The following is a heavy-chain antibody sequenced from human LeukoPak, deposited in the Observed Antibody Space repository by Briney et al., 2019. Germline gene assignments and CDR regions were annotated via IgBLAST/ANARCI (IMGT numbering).Heavy chain of an antibody. D-gene: IGHD3-22*01. CDR2: IKEDGSEQ. V-gene: IGHV3-7*03. Sequence: GGSLRLSCVASGFSFSRYWMSWVRQAPGKGLEWVANIKEDGSEQYYADSLKGRFTISRDNSKNSLYLQMNSLRTEDTALYYCAKDPYYYDSSGYLDYWGQGTLVTVSS. J-gene: IGHJ4*02. CDR3: AKDPYYYDSSGYLDY. CDR1: GFSFSRYW.